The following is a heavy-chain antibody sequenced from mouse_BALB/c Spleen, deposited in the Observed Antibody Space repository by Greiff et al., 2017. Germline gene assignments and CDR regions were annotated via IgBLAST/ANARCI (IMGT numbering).Heavy chain of an antibody. D-gene: IGHD2-1*01. CDR2: ISDGGSYT. V-gene: IGHV5-4*02. CDR3: ARDGNYKGAMDY. Sequence: EVKLQESGGGLVKPGGSLKLSCAASGFTFSDYYMYWVRQTPEKRLEWVATISDGGSYTYYPDSVKGRFTISRDNAKNNLYLQMSSLKSEDTAMYYCARDGNYKGAMDYWGQGTSVTVSS. J-gene: IGHJ4*01. CDR1: GFTFSDYY.